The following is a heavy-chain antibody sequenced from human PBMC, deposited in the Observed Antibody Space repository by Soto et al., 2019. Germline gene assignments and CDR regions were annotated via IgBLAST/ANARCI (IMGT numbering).Heavy chain of an antibody. Sequence: GASVTVSCKASVDTITELSIHWVRQYPGKGLEWMGGFDPEDGETIYAQKFQGRVTMTEDTSTDTAYMELSSLRSEDTAVYYCATDPGLMYSSSFFFDYWGQGTLVTVSS. CDR1: VDTITELS. V-gene: IGHV1-24*01. J-gene: IGHJ4*02. CDR3: ATDPGLMYSSSFFFDY. D-gene: IGHD6-6*01. CDR2: FDPEDGET.